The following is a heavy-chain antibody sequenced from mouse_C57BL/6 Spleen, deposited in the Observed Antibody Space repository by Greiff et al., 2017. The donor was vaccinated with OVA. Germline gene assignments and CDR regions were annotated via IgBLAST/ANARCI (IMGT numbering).Heavy chain of an antibody. V-gene: IGHV1-50*01. CDR1: GYTFTSYW. J-gene: IGHJ1*03. Sequence: VQLQQPGAELVKPGASVKLSCKASGYTFTSYWMQWVKQRPGQGLEWIGEIDPSDSYTNYNQKFKGKATLTVDTSSSPAYMQLSSLTSEDSAVYYCARREYWYFDDWGTGTTVTVAS. CDR2: IDPSDSYT. CDR3: ARREYWYFDD.